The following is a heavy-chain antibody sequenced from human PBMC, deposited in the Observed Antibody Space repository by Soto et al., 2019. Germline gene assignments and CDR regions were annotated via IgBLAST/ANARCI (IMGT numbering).Heavy chain of an antibody. D-gene: IGHD3-16*01. J-gene: IGHJ5*02. CDR1: GGSISNYY. Sequence: SETLYLTCNVSGGSISNYYWTWVRQSPEKGLEWIGYMYYNGNINYNPSLKSRVTISIDTSKNQFSLTLKSVTAADTAVYYCASGGNWFDPWGQGVLVTVSS. CDR3: ASGGNWFDP. V-gene: IGHV4-59*01. CDR2: MYYNGNI.